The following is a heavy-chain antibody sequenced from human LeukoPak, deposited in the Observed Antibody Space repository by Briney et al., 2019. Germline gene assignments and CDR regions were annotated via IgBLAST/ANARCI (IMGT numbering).Heavy chain of an antibody. CDR1: GYTFTGYF. CDR3: AISDYGGKSPPLDY. CDR2: INPNSGGT. D-gene: IGHD4-23*01. V-gene: IGHV1-2*02. Sequence: ASVKVSCKASGYTFTGYFIHWVRQAPGQGLEWMGWINPNSGGTNYAQKFQGRVTMTRDTSIGKAYMELSRLRSDNTAVYYCAISDYGGKSPPLDYWGQGTLVTVSS. J-gene: IGHJ4*02.